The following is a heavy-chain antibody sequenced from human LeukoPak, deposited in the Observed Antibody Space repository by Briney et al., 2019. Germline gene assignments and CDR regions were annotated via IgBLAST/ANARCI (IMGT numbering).Heavy chain of an antibody. V-gene: IGHV4-34*01. J-gene: IGHJ5*02. Sequence: PSETLSLACAVYGGSFSGYYWSWIRQPPGKGLEWIGEINHSGSTNYNPSLKSRVTISVDTSKNQVFLELSSVAAADTGVYYCARSVRGPSTIASSRFDPWGQGTQVTVSS. CDR3: ARSVRGPSTIASSRFDP. CDR2: INHSGST. CDR1: GGSFSGYY. D-gene: IGHD5/OR15-5a*01.